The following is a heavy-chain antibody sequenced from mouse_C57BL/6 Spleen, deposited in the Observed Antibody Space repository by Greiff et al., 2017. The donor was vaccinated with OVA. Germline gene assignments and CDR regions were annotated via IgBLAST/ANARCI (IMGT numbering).Heavy chain of an antibody. CDR2: IDPSDSYT. D-gene: IGHD2-4*01. J-gene: IGHJ2*01. Sequence: QVQLQQPGAELVMPGASVKLSCKASGYTFTSYWMHWVQQRPGQGLEWIGEIDPSDSYTNYNQKFKGKSTLTVDKSSSTAYMQLSSLTSEDSAVYYCARGDYDGYWGQGTTLTVSS. CDR3: ARGDYDGY. CDR1: GYTFTSYW. V-gene: IGHV1-69*01.